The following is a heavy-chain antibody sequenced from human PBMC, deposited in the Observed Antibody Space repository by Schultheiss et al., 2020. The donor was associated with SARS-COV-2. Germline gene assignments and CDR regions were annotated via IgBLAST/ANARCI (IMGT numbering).Heavy chain of an antibody. CDR2: LHSSGST. J-gene: IGHJ6*02. CDR1: GGSVSSSGYS. CDR3: ARDLRGSSSMDV. Sequence: SETLSLTCTVSGGSVSSSGYSWGWIRQPPGKGLEWIGCLHSSGSTSYNPSLKSRVTISVDTSKNQFSLKLSSVTAADTAVYYCARDLRGSSSMDVWGQGTTVTVSS. V-gene: IGHV4-39*07. D-gene: IGHD6-6*01.